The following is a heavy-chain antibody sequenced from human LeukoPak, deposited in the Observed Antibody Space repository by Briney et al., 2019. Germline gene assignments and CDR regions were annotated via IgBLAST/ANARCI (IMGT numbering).Heavy chain of an antibody. J-gene: IGHJ4*02. Sequence: GGSLRLSCAASGFTFSSYWMSWVRQAPGKGLEWVANIKQDGSEKYYVDSVKGRFTISRDNSKNTLYLQMNSLRAEDTAVYYCAKDHFVWIRGYFSYIFDYLGQGTLVTVSS. D-gene: IGHD5-18*01. V-gene: IGHV3-7*01. CDR1: GFTFSSYW. CDR3: AKDHFVWIRGYFSYIFDY. CDR2: IKQDGSEK.